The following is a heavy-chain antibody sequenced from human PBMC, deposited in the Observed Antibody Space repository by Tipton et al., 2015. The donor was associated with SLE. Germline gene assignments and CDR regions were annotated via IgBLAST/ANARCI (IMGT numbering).Heavy chain of an antibody. D-gene: IGHD4-11*01. Sequence: QLVQSGGGSVQPGKSLRLSCTTSGFRFVDYAMHWVRQAPGKGLEWVSGISYNSRSIGYADSVKGRFSISRDDAKSSLYLQLNSLRTEDTALYFCTKDATAVTGYMDVWGQGTTVTVSS. CDR1: GFRFVDYA. J-gene: IGHJ6*02. V-gene: IGHV3-9*01. CDR2: ISYNSRSI. CDR3: TKDATAVTGYMDV.